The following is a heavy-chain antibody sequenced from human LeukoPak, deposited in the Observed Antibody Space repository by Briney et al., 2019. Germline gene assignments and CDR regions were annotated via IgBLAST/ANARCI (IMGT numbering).Heavy chain of an antibody. CDR1: GGSISSSSYY. CDR3: AREMTRIQLWLRAFDI. D-gene: IGHD5-18*01. J-gene: IGHJ3*02. V-gene: IGHV4-39*07. Sequence: SETLSLTCTVSGGSISSSSYYWGWIRQPPGKGLEWIGSIYYSGSTYYNPSLKSRVTISVDTSKNQFSLKLSSVTAADTAVYYCAREMTRIQLWLRAFDIWGQGTMVTVSS. CDR2: IYYSGST.